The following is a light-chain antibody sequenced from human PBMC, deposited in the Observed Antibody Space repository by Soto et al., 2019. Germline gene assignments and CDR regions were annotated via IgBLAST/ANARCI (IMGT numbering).Light chain of an antibody. V-gene: IGLV1-40*01. CDR1: SSNIGAGYD. CDR3: QSYDSSLSGSV. CDR2: VNN. Sequence: QSVLTQPPSVSGAPGQRVTISCTGSSSNIGAGYDVHWYQQLPGTAPKLLIYVNNNRPSGVPGRFSASKSGTSASLAITGLQAEDEGDYYCQSYDSSLSGSVFGGGTKLTVL. J-gene: IGLJ3*02.